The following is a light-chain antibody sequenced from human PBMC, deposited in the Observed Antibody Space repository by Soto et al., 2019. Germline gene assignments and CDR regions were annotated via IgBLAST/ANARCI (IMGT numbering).Light chain of an antibody. V-gene: IGKV3-15*01. CDR2: YAS. J-gene: IGKJ2*01. CDR1: QTLSRN. Sequence: EMVMTQSPATLSVSPGGRVTLSCRASQTLSRNLAWYQQQPGQAPRLLIFYASTRATGIPARFSGSGSGTDFTLTISSLQSEDSAVYYCQQYDKWPHTFGQGTKLEIK. CDR3: QQYDKWPHT.